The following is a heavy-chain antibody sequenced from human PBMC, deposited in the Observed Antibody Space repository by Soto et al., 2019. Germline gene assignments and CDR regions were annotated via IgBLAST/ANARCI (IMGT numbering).Heavy chain of an antibody. CDR3: ARVSGMSIMNWFDP. Sequence: PSETLSLTCTVSGGSISSGDYYWSWIRQPPGKGLEWIGYIYYSGSTYYNPSLKSRVTISVDTSKNQFSLKLSSVTAADTAVYYCARVSGMSIMNWFDPWGQGTLVTVS. CDR2: IYYSGST. J-gene: IGHJ5*02. V-gene: IGHV4-30-4*01. CDR1: GGSISSGDYY. D-gene: IGHD1-26*01.